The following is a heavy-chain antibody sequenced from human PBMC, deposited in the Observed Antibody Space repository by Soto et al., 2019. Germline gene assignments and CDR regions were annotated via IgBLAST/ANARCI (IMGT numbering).Heavy chain of an antibody. J-gene: IGHJ4*02. CDR3: ARDRGSSSWYEFDY. CDR2: ISAYNGNT. V-gene: IGHV1-18*01. D-gene: IGHD6-13*01. Sequence: QVQLVQSGADVKKPGASVTVSCKASVYTFTSYGISWVRHAPGQGLEWMGWISAYNGNTNYAQKLQGRVTMTTDTSTSTAYMELRSLRSDDTAVYYCARDRGSSSWYEFDYWGKGPLVTVSS. CDR1: VYTFTSYG.